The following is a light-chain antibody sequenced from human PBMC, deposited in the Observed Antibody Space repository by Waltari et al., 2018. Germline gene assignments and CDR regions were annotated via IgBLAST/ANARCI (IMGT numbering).Light chain of an antibody. V-gene: IGKV3-20*01. Sequence: ESILTQSQGTLPLSPGERATLSCRATQTISSNYLAWYQQKPGQAPRLLIYGASIRATGVPDRFSGSGSGADFTLTISRLEPEDFAVYYCQQYASLPLTFGPGTKVDI. CDR1: QTISSNY. CDR3: QQYASLPLT. J-gene: IGKJ3*01. CDR2: GAS.